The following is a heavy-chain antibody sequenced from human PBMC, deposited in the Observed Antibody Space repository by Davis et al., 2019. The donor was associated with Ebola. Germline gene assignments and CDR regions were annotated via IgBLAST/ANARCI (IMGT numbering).Heavy chain of an antibody. CDR2: ISTGNGNT. Sequence: ASVKVSCKASGYIFTNHAMHWVRQAPGQRLEWMGWISTGNGNTRYSQKFQGRVTITRDTSATTAYMELSSLRSEDTAVYYCARLGTSADYYAMDVWGQGTTVTVSS. V-gene: IGHV1-3*04. J-gene: IGHJ6*02. CDR1: GYIFTNHA. CDR3: ARLGTSADYYAMDV.